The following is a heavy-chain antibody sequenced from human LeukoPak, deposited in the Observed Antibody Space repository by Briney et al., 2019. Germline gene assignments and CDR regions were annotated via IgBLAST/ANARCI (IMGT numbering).Heavy chain of an antibody. J-gene: IGHJ4*02. Sequence: GGSLRLSCAASGFTFSSYAMSWVRQAPGKGLEWVSAISGSGGSTYYADSVKGRFTISRDNSKNTLYLQMNSLRAEDTAVYYCAKDPAYYDFWSGYFDYWGQGTLVTVPS. CDR1: GFTFSSYA. CDR2: ISGSGGST. V-gene: IGHV3-23*01. D-gene: IGHD3-3*01. CDR3: AKDPAYYDFWSGYFDY.